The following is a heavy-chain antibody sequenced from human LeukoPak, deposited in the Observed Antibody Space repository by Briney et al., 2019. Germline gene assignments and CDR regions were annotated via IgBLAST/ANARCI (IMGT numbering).Heavy chain of an antibody. J-gene: IGHJ6*03. Sequence: PSETLSLTCTVSGGSISSYYWSWIRQPAGKGLEWIGRIYTSGSTNYNPSLKSRVTMSVDTSKNQFSLKLSSVTAADTAVYYCAREGGFLEWSTYYYYYMDVWGKGTTVTVSS. CDR1: GGSISSYY. CDR3: AREGGFLEWSTYYYYYMDV. CDR2: IYTSGST. D-gene: IGHD3-3*01. V-gene: IGHV4-4*07.